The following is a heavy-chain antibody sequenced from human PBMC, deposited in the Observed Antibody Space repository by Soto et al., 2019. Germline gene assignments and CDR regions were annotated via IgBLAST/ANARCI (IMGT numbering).Heavy chain of an antibody. CDR2: TFYRSKWYN. V-gene: IGHV6-1*01. CDR3: GSDDSTNPYYLDC. D-gene: IGHD5-18*01. CDR1: ADSVSSNNAA. Sequence: PSQTLSLTCAISADSVSSNNAAWNWIRQSPSRGLEWLGRTFYRSKWYNDYALSVKSRITINPDTSKNEFSLQLNSVTPEDTAVIYCGSDDSTNPYYLDCRGRRTLVTVSS. J-gene: IGHJ4*02.